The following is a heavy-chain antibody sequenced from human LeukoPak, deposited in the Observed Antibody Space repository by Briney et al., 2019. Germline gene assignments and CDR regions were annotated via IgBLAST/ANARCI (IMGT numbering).Heavy chain of an antibody. V-gene: IGHV4-4*09. J-gene: IGHJ3*02. D-gene: IGHD6-6*01. CDR2: IYTSGSA. Sequence: SGTLSLTCTVSGGSISSYYWSWIRQPPGKGLEWIGYIYTSGSANYNPSLKSRVTISVDTSKNQFSLKLSSVTAADTAVYYCARTGLLVQIVSAWAFDIWGQGTMVTVSS. CDR3: ARTGLLVQIVSAWAFDI. CDR1: GGSISSYY.